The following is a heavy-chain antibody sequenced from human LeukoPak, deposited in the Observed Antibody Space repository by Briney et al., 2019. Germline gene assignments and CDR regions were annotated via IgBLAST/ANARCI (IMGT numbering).Heavy chain of an antibody. J-gene: IGHJ4*02. Sequence: GGSLRLSCAASGFSLSSYWMTWVRQAPGKGLEWVANIKQDGSEKYYVDSVKGRFTISRDNAKNSLYLQMNSLRAEDTAVYYCAKEGKTRNWNYSQAKPVYWGQGTLVTVSS. CDR2: IKQDGSEK. CDR1: GFSLSSYW. V-gene: IGHV3-7*01. CDR3: AKEGKTRNWNYSQAKPVY. D-gene: IGHD1-7*01.